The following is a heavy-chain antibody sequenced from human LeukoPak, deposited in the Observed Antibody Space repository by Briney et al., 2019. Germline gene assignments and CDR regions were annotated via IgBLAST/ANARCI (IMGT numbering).Heavy chain of an antibody. CDR2: IYSGGST. CDR1: GFTDSSNY. D-gene: IGHD1-26*01. J-gene: IGHJ4*02. Sequence: TGGSLRLPCAASGFTDSSNYMSCVRQAPGKGLEWVSVIYSGGSTYYADSVKGRFTISRDNSKNTLYLQMNSLRAEDTAVYYCARARGSYGLTDYWGQGTLVTVSS. CDR3: ARARGSYGLTDY. V-gene: IGHV3-53*01.